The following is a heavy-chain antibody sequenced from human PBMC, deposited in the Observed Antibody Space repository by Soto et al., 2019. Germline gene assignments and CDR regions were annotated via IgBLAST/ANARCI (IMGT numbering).Heavy chain of an antibody. CDR3: ARLLAYDSSGYWGFDP. CDR1: GGSISSYY. V-gene: IGHV4-59*08. D-gene: IGHD3-22*01. J-gene: IGHJ5*02. CDR2: IYYSGST. Sequence: SETLSLTCTVSGGSISSYYWSWIRQPPGKGLEWFGYIYYSGSTNYNPSLKSRVTISVDTSKNQFSLKLSSVTAADTAVYYCARLLAYDSSGYWGFDPWGQGTLVTVSS.